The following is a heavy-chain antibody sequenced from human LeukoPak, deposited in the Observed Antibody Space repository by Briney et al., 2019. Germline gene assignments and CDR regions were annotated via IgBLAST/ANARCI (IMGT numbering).Heavy chain of an antibody. J-gene: IGHJ6*02. D-gene: IGHD1-14*01. CDR3: ARDDGGIYGMDV. CDR2: ISYDGSNK. Sequence: PGRSLRLSCAASGFAFNTYGMHWVRQAPGKGLEWVAVISYDGSNKYYADSVKGRFTISRDNSKNTLYLQMNSLRAEDAAVYYCARDDGGIYGMDVWGQGTTVTVSS. CDR1: GFAFNTYG. V-gene: IGHV3-30*03.